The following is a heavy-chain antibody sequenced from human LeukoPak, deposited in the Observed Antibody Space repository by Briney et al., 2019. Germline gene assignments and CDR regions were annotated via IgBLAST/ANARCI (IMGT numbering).Heavy chain of an antibody. CDR2: INPSGGST. J-gene: IGHJ3*02. Sequence: ASVKVSCKASGYTFTSYYMHWVRQAPGQGLEWMGIINPSGGSTSYAQKFQGRVTMTRDTSTSTVYMELSSLRSEDTAVYYCARDQSSSSPEPDAFDIWGQGTMVTVSS. D-gene: IGHD6-6*01. CDR3: ARDQSSSSPEPDAFDI. CDR1: GYTFTSYY. V-gene: IGHV1-46*01.